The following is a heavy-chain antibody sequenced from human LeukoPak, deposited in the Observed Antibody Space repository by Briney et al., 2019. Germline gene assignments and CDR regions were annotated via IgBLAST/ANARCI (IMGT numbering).Heavy chain of an antibody. D-gene: IGHD3-9*01. V-gene: IGHV1-18*01. CDR2: ISAYNGNT. CDR1: GYTFTSYG. J-gene: IGHJ3*02. CDR3: ARTYYDILTGIIDAFDI. Sequence: ASVKVSCKASGYTFTSYGISWVRQAPGQGLEWIGWISAYNGNTNYVQKLQDRVTMTTDTSTSTAYMDLRSLTSDDTAVYYCARTYYDILTGIIDAFDIWGQGTMVTVSS.